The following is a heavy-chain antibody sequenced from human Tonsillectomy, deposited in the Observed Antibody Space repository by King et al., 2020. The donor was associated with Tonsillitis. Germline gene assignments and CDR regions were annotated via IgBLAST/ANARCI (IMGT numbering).Heavy chain of an antibody. D-gene: IGHD4-17*01. V-gene: IGHV1-69*01. CDR2: IIPIFGTA. CDR1: GGTFSSYA. CDR3: ARNRGTTTVDWFDP. Sequence: QLVQSGAEVKKPGSSVKVSCKASGGTFSSYAISWVRQAPGQGLEWMGGIIPIFGTANYAQKFQGRVTITADESTSTAYMELSSLRSEDTDVYYCARNRGTTTVDWFDPWGQGPLVTVSS. J-gene: IGHJ5*02.